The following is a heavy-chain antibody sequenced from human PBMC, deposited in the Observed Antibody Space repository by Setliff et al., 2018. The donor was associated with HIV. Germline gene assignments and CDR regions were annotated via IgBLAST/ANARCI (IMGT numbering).Heavy chain of an antibody. CDR1: GYAFTVYY. V-gene: IGHV1-8*02. D-gene: IGHD6-19*01. CDR3: ARGGVAVGDMTPSDY. J-gene: IGHJ4*02. Sequence: ASVKVSCKASGYAFTVYYVHWVRQATGQGPEWMGWMNPASGSTGYAQKFQGRVTMTRNASINTAYMELNSLTFDDTAMYYCARGGVAVGDMTPSDYWGQGTLVTVPQ. CDR2: MNPASGST.